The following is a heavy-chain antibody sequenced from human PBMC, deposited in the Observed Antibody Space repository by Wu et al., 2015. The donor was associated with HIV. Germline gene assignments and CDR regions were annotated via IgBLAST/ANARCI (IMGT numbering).Heavy chain of an antibody. D-gene: IGHD3-16*01. V-gene: IGHV1-2*02. CDR3: ARDCFIGGIPPATWFDP. Sequence: PGASVKVSCKASGYTFTGYYMHWVRQAPGQGLEWMGWINPNSGGTNYAQKFQGRVTMTRDTPISTAYMELSRLRSDDTAVYYCARDCFIGGIPPATWFDPWGQGTLVTVSS. CDR2: INPNSGGT. CDR1: GYTFTGYY. J-gene: IGHJ5*02.